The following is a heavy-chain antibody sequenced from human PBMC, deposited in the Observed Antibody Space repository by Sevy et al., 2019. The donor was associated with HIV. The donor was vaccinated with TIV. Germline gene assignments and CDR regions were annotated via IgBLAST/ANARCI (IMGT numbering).Heavy chain of an antibody. CDR2: IYHSGST. CDR3: ARALYDFWSGYYQPTFDY. J-gene: IGHJ4*02. D-gene: IGHD3-3*01. V-gene: IGHV4-30-2*01. CDR1: DGSISSGGYS. Sequence: SDTLSLTCAVSDGSISSGGYSWSWIRQPPGKGLEWIGYIYHSGSTYYNPSLKSRVTISVDRSKNQFSLKLSSVTAADTAVYYCARALYDFWSGYYQPTFDYWGQGTLVTVSS.